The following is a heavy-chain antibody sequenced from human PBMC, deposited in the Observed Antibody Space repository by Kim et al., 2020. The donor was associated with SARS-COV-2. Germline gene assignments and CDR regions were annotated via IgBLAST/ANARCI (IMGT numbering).Heavy chain of an antibody. J-gene: IGHJ4*02. Sequence: VKGRFTISRDHSKNTLYLQMNSLRAEDTAVYYCATTPLPDYYDSSGYTDYWGQGTLVTVSS. V-gene: IGHV3-30*07. CDR3: ATTPLPDYYDSSGYTDY. D-gene: IGHD3-22*01.